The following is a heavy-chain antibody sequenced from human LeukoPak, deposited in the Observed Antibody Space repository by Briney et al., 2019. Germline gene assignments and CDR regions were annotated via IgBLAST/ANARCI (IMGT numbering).Heavy chain of an antibody. CDR2: ISSRNNVT. Sequence: GGSLRLSCAASGFSFSTYRMNWVRQAPGEGLEWISYISSRNNVTFYADSVKGRFTISRDNSKNTLYLQMNSLRAEDTAVYYCAKPCGGDCYSFDYWGQGTLVTVSS. J-gene: IGHJ4*02. V-gene: IGHV3-48*01. D-gene: IGHD2-21*02. CDR3: AKPCGGDCYSFDY. CDR1: GFSFSTYR.